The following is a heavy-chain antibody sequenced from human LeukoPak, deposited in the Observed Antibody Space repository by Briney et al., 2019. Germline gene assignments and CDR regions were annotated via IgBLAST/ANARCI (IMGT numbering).Heavy chain of an antibody. CDR3: SRDAGAYGLGV. Sequence: ASVKVSCKTSGYTFGGYYMHWVRQAPGQGLEWMGWLNPNSGDTNYAQKFQGRVTMTSDTSISTAYMEMTRLRSDDTAIYYCSRDAGAYGLGVWGQGTTVTVS. J-gene: IGHJ6*02. CDR1: GYTFGGYY. V-gene: IGHV1-2*02. D-gene: IGHD2-21*01. CDR2: LNPNSGDT.